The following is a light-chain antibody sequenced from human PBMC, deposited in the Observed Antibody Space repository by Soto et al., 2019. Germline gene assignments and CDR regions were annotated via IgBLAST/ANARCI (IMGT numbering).Light chain of an antibody. CDR1: QSVSRW. V-gene: IGKV1-5*01. CDR3: QQYSSYSLPT. CDR2: DAS. J-gene: IGKJ4*01. Sequence: DIQMTQSPSILSASVGDNVTITCRASQSVSRWLAWYQQKPGKAPKLLIYDASSLNSGVPSRFSGSQSGTEFTLTITSLLPDDFATYFCQQYSSYSLPTFGGGTKVDI.